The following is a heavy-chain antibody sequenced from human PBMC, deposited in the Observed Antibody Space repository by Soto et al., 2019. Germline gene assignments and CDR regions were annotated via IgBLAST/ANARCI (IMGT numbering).Heavy chain of an antibody. V-gene: IGHV4-39*01. CDR1: GGSISSSSYY. Sequence: PSETLSLTCTVSGGSISSSSYYWGWIRQPPGKGLEWIGSIYYSGSTYYNPSLKSRVTISVDTSKNQFSLKLSSVTAADTAVYYCARRIAARQYYYYGMDVWGQGTTVTVSS. CDR2: IYYSGST. CDR3: ARRIAARQYYYYGMDV. D-gene: IGHD6-6*01. J-gene: IGHJ6*02.